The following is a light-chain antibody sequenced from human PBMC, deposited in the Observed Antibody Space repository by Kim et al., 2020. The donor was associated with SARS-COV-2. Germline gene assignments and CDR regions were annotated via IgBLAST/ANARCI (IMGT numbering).Light chain of an antibody. CDR1: NIGSKS. Sequence: VSVAPGKTARITCGGNNIGSKSVHWYQQKPGQAPVLVIYYDSDRPSGIPERFSGSNSGNTATLTISRVEAGDEADYYCQVWDSPYVFGTGTKVTVL. CDR2: YDS. CDR3: QVWDSPYV. J-gene: IGLJ1*01. V-gene: IGLV3-21*04.